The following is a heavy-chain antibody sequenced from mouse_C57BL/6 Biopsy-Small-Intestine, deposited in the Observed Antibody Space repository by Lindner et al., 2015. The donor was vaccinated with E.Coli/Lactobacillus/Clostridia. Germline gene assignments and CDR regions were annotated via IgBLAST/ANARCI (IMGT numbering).Heavy chain of an antibody. J-gene: IGHJ2*01. CDR1: GYSFTDYN. Sequence: VQLQESGPELVKPSASVKISCKASGYSFTDYNMNWVKQSNGKSLEWIGVVYPNYGTTSYNQKLKGKATLTVDQSSSTAYMQLNSLTSEDSAVYYCARGGLGLYYFDYWGQGTTLTVSS. D-gene: IGHD3-3*01. CDR2: VYPNYGTT. V-gene: IGHV1-39*01. CDR3: ARGGLGLYYFDY.